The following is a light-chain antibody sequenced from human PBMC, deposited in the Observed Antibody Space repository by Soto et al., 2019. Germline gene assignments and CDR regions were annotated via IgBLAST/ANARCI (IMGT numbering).Light chain of an antibody. V-gene: IGKV3-15*01. J-gene: IGKJ5*01. Sequence: EIVLTQSPATLSVSPGERATLSCRASQSVNSNLAWYQQKPGQAPRLLILGASTRATGIPARFSGSGSGTEFTLTISNVQSEDFAVYHCHQYDNWLFTFGQGTRLEI. CDR1: QSVNSN. CDR2: GAS. CDR3: HQYDNWLFT.